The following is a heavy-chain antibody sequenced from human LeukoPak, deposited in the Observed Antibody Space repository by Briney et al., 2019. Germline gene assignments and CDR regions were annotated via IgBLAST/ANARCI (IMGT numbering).Heavy chain of an antibody. Sequence: SETLSLTCTVSGGSISSGGYYWSWIRQPPGKGLEWIGYIYHSGSTYYNPSLKSRVAISVDRSKNQFSLKLSSVTAADTAVYYCARESHPRIAAAATDAFDIWGQGTMVTVSS. J-gene: IGHJ3*02. V-gene: IGHV4-30-2*01. CDR3: ARESHPRIAAAATDAFDI. CDR1: GGSISSGGYY. D-gene: IGHD6-13*01. CDR2: IYHSGST.